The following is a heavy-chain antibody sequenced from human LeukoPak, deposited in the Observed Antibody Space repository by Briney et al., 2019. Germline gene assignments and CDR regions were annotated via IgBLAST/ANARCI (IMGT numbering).Heavy chain of an antibody. Sequence: SETLSLTCTVSGGSISNYYWSWIRQPPGKGLEWIVYIYDSGSTNFNPSLKSRVTISVDTSKNQFSLKVSSVTAADTAVYHCARGYSSGRIDYWGQGTLVTVSS. V-gene: IGHV4-59*01. D-gene: IGHD6-19*01. CDR1: GGSISNYY. CDR2: IYDSGST. CDR3: ARGYSSGRIDY. J-gene: IGHJ4*02.